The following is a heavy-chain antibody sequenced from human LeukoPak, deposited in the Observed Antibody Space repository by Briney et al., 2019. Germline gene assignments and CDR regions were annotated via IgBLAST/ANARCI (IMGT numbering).Heavy chain of an antibody. J-gene: IGHJ6*03. D-gene: IGHD2-2*02. CDR2: IYTSGST. V-gene: IGHV4-4*09. CDR1: GGSISSYY. Sequence: SETLSLTCTVSGGSISSYYWSWIRQPPGKGLEWIGYIYTSGSTNYNPSLKSRVTISVDTSKNQFSLKLSSVTAADTAVYYCPXLSAGYCXXTSCYTGNYYYYYMDVWGKGTTVTVSS. CDR3: PXLSAGYCXXTSCYTGNYYYYYMDV.